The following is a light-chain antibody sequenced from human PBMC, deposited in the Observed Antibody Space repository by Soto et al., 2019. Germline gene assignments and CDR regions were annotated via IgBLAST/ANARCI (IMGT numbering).Light chain of an antibody. Sequence: QSVLTQPPSASGTPGQRVTISCSGSNSNIRSHYVYWYQLLPGTAPKLLISRDNQRPSGVPDRFSGSKSGTSSSLAISGLRSEDEADYYCAAWDGRLSGPVFGGGTKLTVL. CDR2: RDN. CDR1: NSNIRSHY. CDR3: AAWDGRLSGPV. J-gene: IGLJ2*01. V-gene: IGLV1-47*01.